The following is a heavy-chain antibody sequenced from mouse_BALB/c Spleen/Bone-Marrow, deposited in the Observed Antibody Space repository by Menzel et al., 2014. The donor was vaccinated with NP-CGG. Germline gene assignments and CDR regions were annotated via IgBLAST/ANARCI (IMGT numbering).Heavy chain of an antibody. D-gene: IGHD2-4*01. V-gene: IGHV1S132*01. CDR2: IFPGTDTS. CDR1: GYTFTNYW. J-gene: IGHJ3*01. CDR3: SRNYDYDEGAWFTY. Sequence: VQLQHSGAEVVKPGASVKLSCKTSGYTFTNYWIQWVKQRPGQGLGWIGEIFPGTDTSYYNEKFKDKATLTVDTSSSTAYIQLSNLTSEDSAVYFCSRNYDYDEGAWFTYWGQGTLVTVSA.